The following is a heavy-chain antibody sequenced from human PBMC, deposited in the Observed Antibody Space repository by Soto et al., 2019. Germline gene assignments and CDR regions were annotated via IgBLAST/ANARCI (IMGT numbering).Heavy chain of an antibody. D-gene: IGHD4-4*01. Sequence: QPGGSLRLSCAASGFTFSSYAMHWVRQAPGKGLEWVAVISYDGSNKYYADSVKGRFTISRDNSKNTLYLQMNSLRAEDTAVYYCARDFSPPTTVTTDYGMDVWGQGTTVTVSS. CDR2: ISYDGSNK. CDR1: GFTFSSYA. CDR3: ARDFSPPTTVTTDYGMDV. J-gene: IGHJ6*02. V-gene: IGHV3-30-3*01.